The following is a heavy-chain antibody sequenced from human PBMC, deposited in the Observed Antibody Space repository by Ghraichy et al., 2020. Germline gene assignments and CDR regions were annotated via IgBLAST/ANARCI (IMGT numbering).Heavy chain of an antibody. CDR1: GDSISNYY. J-gene: IGHJ5*02. Sequence: SDTLSLTCTVSGDSISNYYWSWIRQPPGKGLEWIGYIYNGGSTNYNPSLKNRVTISVDTSKNQFSLKLSSVTAADTAVYYCARAFCRSTKCSPYNWFDPWGQGTLVTVSS. D-gene: IGHD2-2*01. V-gene: IGHV4-59*12. CDR3: ARAFCRSTKCSPYNWFDP. CDR2: IYNGGST.